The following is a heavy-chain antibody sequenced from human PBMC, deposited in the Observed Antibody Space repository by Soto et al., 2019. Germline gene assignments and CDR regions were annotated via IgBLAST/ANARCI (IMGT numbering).Heavy chain of an antibody. CDR3: ARTSGYCSGANCPFDL. D-gene: IGHD2-15*01. J-gene: IGHJ4*02. V-gene: IGHV3-66*01. CDR2: IYSNDAT. CDR1: GFTVSNNY. Sequence: GGSLRLSCAASGFTVSNNYMNWVRQAPGKGLEWVSIIYSNDATFYADSVEGRFIISRDNSKNMLHLQMNSLRAEDTAVYFCARTSGYCSGANCPFDLWGQGTLVTVSS.